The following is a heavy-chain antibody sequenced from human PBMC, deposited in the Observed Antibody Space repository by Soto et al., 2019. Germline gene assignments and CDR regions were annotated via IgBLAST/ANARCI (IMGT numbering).Heavy chain of an antibody. Sequence: SETLSLTCTVSGGSISSYYWSWIRQPPGKGLEWIGYIYYSGSTNYNPSLKSRVTISVDTSKNQFSLKLSSVTAADTAVYYCARGATGYYYYGMDVWRQGTTVTVSS. CDR1: GGSISSYY. D-gene: IGHD3-9*01. V-gene: IGHV4-59*01. CDR3: ARGATGYYYYGMDV. CDR2: IYYSGST. J-gene: IGHJ6*02.